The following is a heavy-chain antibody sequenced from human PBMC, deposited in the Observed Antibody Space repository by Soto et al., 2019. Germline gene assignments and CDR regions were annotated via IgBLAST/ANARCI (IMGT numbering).Heavy chain of an antibody. J-gene: IGHJ4*02. CDR1: GGSVSNKTYY. CDR2: VYYSGTT. D-gene: IGHD6-13*01. CDR3: ARGSSRWDY. V-gene: IGHV4-61*01. Sequence: SETLSLTCSVSGGSVSNKTYYWSWIRQPPGKRLEWIGYVYYSGTTNYNPSLKSRGTISVDLSKNQFSLSLRSVTTADTAMYYCARGSSRWDYWGQGTLVTVSS.